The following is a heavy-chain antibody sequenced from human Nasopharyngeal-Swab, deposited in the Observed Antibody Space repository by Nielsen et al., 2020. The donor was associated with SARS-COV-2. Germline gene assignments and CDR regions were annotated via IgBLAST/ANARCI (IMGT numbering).Heavy chain of an antibody. D-gene: IGHD6-13*01. CDR3: ARASGSSWDFDY. V-gene: IGHV3-7*03. CDR2: IKQDGSEK. J-gene: IGHJ4*02. CDR1: GFTFSSYW. Sequence: GESLKISCAASGFTFSSYWMSWVRQAPGKGLEWVANIKQDGSEKYYVDSVKGRFTISRDNAKNSLYLQMNRLRAEDTAVYYCARASGSSWDFDYWGQGTLVTVSS.